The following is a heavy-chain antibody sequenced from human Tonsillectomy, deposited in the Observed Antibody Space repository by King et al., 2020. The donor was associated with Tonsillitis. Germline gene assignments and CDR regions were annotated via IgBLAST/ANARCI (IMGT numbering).Heavy chain of an antibody. Sequence: QLQLQESGPGLVKPSETLSLTCTVSGGSISSSSFYWGWIRQPPGKGLEWIGSINYSGTTYYNPSLKRRLTMSVETSKSLFSLNLTSVTAADTAVYYCVRSVVVTAVAGLYYFDYWGQGTLVTVSS. V-gene: IGHV4-39*07. CDR3: VRSVVVTAVAGLYYFDY. D-gene: IGHD2-21*02. J-gene: IGHJ4*02. CDR2: INYSGTT. CDR1: GGSISSSSFY.